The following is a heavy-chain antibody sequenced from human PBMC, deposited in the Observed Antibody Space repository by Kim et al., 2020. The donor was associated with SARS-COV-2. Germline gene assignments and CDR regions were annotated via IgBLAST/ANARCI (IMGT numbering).Heavy chain of an antibody. D-gene: IGHD3-10*01. J-gene: IGHJ6*01. V-gene: IGHV4-39*01. CDR1: GGSISSSSYY. CDR2: IYYSGST. CDR3: ARRVRYYGSERHHSYG. Sequence: SETLSLTCTLSGGSISSSSYYWGWIRQPPGKGLEWIGSIYYSGSTYYNPSLKSRLTISIDTSRNQFSLKLTSVTAADTAVYYCARRVRYYGSERHHSYG.